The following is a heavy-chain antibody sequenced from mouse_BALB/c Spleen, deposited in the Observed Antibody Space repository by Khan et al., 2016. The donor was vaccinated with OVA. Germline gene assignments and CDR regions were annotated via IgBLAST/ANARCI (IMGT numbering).Heavy chain of an antibody. CDR2: IWSDGHT. CDR3: ARHGYYGNYGPYFDV. V-gene: IGHV2-6-1*01. D-gene: IGHD2-1*01. J-gene: IGHJ1*01. CDR1: GFSLTSYG. Sequence: QVQLKESGPGLVAPSQSLSITCTISGFSLTSYGVHWVRQPPGKGLEWLLVIWSDGHTTYNSALKSRLSISKDNSKSQVFLKMNRHQTDDTAMDYCARHGYYGNYGPYFDVWGAGTTVTVSS.